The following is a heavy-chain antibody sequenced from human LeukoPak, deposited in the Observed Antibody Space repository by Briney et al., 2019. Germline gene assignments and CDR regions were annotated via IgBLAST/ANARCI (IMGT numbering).Heavy chain of an antibody. V-gene: IGHV1-46*01. J-gene: IGHJ4*02. CDR1: GYTFTSYY. D-gene: IGHD1-26*01. CDR3: ARGPIVGAESDY. Sequence: ASVKVSCKASGYTFTSYYMHWVRQAPGQGLEWMGIINPIFGTANYAQKFQGRVTITTDESTSTAYMELSSLRSEDTAVYYCARGPIVGAESDYWGQGTLVTVSS. CDR2: INPIFGTA.